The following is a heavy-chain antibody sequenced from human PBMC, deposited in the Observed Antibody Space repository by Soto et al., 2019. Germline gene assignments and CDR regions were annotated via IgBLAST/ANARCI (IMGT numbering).Heavy chain of an antibody. Sequence: PGESLKNSCESSGYSFITYWIGWVRQTPGKGLEWMGIIYPGDSDTRYSPSFQGQVTISADKSISTAYLQWSSLKASDTAMYYCARLGGYCSSTKCYGGGDYWGQGTQVTVSS. V-gene: IGHV5-51*01. CDR3: ARLGGYCSSTKCYGGGDY. CDR2: IYPGDSDT. D-gene: IGHD2-2*01. J-gene: IGHJ4*02. CDR1: GYSFITYW.